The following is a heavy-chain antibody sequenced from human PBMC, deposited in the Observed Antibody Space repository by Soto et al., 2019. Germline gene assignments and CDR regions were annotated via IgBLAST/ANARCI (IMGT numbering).Heavy chain of an antibody. D-gene: IGHD3-22*01. CDR3: ARSHYYDSSVGMDV. J-gene: IGHJ6*02. CDR2: ISAYNGNT. CDR1: GYTFTIYG. V-gene: IGHV1-18*01. Sequence: GASVKVSCKASGYTFTIYGIIWVRQAPGQGLEWMGWISAYNGNTNYPQKFQGRVTMTTDTSTRTGYMELRSLRSDDTAVYYCARSHYYDSSVGMDVWGQGTTVTVSS.